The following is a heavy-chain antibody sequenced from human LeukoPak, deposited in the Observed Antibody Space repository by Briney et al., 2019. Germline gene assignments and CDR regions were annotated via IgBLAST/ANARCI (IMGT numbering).Heavy chain of an antibody. CDR2: ISSSSSYI. V-gene: IGHV3-21*01. J-gene: IGHJ4*02. Sequence: PGGSLRLSCAASGFTFSSYSMNWVRQAPGKGLEWVSSISSSSSYIYYADSVKGRFTISRDNSKNTLYLQMNSLRAEDTAVYYCAKDRGAMADYWGQGTLVTVSS. CDR3: AKDRGAMADY. CDR1: GFTFSSYS. D-gene: IGHD5-18*01.